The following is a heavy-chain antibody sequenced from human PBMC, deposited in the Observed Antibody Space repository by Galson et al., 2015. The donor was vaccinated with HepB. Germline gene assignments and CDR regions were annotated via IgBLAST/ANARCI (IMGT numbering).Heavy chain of an antibody. Sequence: SETLSLTCTVSGGSISSSSYYWGWIRQPPGKGLEWIGEINHSGSTNYNPSLKSRVTISVDTSKNQFSLKLSSVTAADTAVYYCAGGGVYYFDYWGQGTLVTVSS. CDR2: INHSGST. CDR1: GGSISSSSYY. V-gene: IGHV4-39*07. CDR3: AGGGVYYFDY. D-gene: IGHD2-8*01. J-gene: IGHJ4*02.